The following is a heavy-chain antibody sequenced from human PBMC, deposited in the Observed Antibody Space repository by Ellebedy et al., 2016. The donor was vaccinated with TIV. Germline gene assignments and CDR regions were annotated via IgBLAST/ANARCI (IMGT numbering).Heavy chain of an antibody. CDR2: IYPGDSDT. CDR1: GYSFTSYW. D-gene: IGHD3-22*01. J-gene: IGHJ4*02. CDR3: ARQWDYYDFAVDY. V-gene: IGHV5-51*01. Sequence: GESLKISXKGSGYSFTSYWIGWVRQMPGKGLEWMGIIYPGDSDTRYSPSFQGQVTISADKSISTAYLQWSSLKASDTAMYYCARQWDYYDFAVDYWGQGTLVTVSS.